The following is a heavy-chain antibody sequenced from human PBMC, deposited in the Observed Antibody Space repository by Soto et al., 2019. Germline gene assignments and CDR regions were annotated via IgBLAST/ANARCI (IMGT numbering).Heavy chain of an antibody. V-gene: IGHV3-7*01. Sequence: GGSLRLSCAASGFTFSSYWMSWVRQAPGKGLEWVANIKQDGSEKYYVDSVKGRFTISRDNAKNSLYLQMNSLRAEDTAVYYCARGKRYFDWLSEEGDYWGQGTLVTVSS. CDR1: GFTFSSYW. J-gene: IGHJ4*02. CDR2: IKQDGSEK. CDR3: ARGKRYFDWLSEEGDY. D-gene: IGHD3-9*01.